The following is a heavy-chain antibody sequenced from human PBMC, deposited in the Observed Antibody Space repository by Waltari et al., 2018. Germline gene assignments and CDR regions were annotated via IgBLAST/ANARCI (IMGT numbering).Heavy chain of an antibody. J-gene: IGHJ3*02. D-gene: IGHD3-22*01. CDR2: ISGSGVST. CDR3: AKEVTMIVVVINAFDI. V-gene: IGHV3-23*01. CDR1: GFTFRNYA. Sequence: EVQLLESGGGLVQPGGSLRLSCAASGFTFRNYAMSWVRQAPGKGLEWVSGISGSGVSTNYADSVKGRFTISRDNSKNTLYLQMNSLRAEDTAVYYCAKEVTMIVVVINAFDIWGQGTMVTVSS.